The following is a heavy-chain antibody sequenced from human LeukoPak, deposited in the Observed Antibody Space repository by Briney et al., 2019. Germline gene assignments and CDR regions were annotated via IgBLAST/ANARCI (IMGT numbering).Heavy chain of an antibody. D-gene: IGHD6-19*01. CDR1: GFTFSSYA. CDR3: AKVADSNDWYYFDY. J-gene: IGHJ4*02. CDR2: ISGSGGST. V-gene: IGHV3-23*01. Sequence: GGSLRLSCAASGFTFSSYAMSWVRQAPGKGLEWVSGISGSGGSTYYTDSVKGRFTISRDNSKNTLYLLMNSLRAEDTAVYYCAKVADSNDWYYFDYWGQGALVTVSS.